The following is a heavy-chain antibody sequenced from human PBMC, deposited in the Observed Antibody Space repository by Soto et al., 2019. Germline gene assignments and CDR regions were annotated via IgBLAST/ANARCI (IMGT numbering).Heavy chain of an antibody. CDR2: INHSGST. V-gene: IGHV4-34*01. CDR1: GGSFSGYY. Sequence: QVQLQQWGAGLLKPSETLSLTCAVYGGSFSGYYWSWIRQPPGKGLEWIGEINHSGSTNYNPSLKSRVTLSVDTSKNQFSLKLSSVSAADTAVYYCARVKGRFLEWLRGAFDIWGQGTMVTVSS. CDR3: ARVKGRFLEWLRGAFDI. D-gene: IGHD3-3*01. J-gene: IGHJ3*02.